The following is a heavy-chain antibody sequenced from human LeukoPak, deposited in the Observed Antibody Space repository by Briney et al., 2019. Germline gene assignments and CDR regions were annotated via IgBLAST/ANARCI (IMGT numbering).Heavy chain of an antibody. CDR2: IRYDGSNK. V-gene: IGHV3-30*02. CDR3: AKGKLGIAAAGPYYFDY. J-gene: IGHJ4*02. Sequence: GGSLRLSCAASGFTFSSYGMHWVRQAPGKGLEWVAFIRYDGSNKYYADSMKGRFTISRDNSKNTLYLQMNSLRAEDTAVYYCAKGKLGIAAAGPYYFDYWGQGTLVTVSS. D-gene: IGHD6-13*01. CDR1: GFTFSSYG.